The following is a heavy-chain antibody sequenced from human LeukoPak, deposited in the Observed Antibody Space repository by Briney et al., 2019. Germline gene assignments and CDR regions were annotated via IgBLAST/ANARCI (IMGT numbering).Heavy chain of an antibody. Sequence: KPSETLSLTCTVSGGSISSYYWSWIRQPPGKGLEWIGYIYYSGSTNYNPSLMSRVTISVDTSKNQFSLKLSSVTAADTAVYYCARVSLAANWFDPWGQGTLVTVSS. CDR3: ARVSLAANWFDP. D-gene: IGHD6-13*01. CDR1: GGSISSYY. J-gene: IGHJ5*02. CDR2: IYYSGST. V-gene: IGHV4-59*01.